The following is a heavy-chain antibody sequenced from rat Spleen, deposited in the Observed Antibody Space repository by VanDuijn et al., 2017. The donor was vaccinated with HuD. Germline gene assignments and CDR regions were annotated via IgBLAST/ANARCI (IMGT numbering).Heavy chain of an antibody. D-gene: IGHD1-9*01. CDR2: MWSNGGT. V-gene: IGHV2-47*01. CDR1: GLSLTSNS. J-gene: IGHJ2*01. CDR3: ARGHSTGIYFDY. Sequence: QLQLKESGPGLVHPSQTLSLTCTVSGLSLTSNSVSWIRQPQGKGLEWMGVMWSNGGTDYNSAIKSRLSISRDTSKSQVFLKMNSLQTEDIATYYCARGHSTGIYFDYWGQGVMVTVSS.